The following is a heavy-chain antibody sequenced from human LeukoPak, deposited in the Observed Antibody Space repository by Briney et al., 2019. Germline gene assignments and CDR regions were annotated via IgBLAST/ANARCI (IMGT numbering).Heavy chain of an antibody. V-gene: IGHV4-34*01. D-gene: IGHD3-22*01. CDR3: ARRPTTSYYYDSSPRPFDY. CDR1: GESFSGFY. CDR2: INDGGST. Sequence: SETLSLTCAVYGESFSGFYWSWIRQSPEKGLEWIGEINDGGSTNYNPPLKSRVAISVDTSKNQFSLKLASVTAADTAVYYCARRPTTSYYYDSSPRPFDYWGQGTLVTVSS. J-gene: IGHJ4*02.